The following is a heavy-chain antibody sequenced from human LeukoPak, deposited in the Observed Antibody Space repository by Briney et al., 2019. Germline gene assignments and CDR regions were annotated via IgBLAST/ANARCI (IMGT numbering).Heavy chain of an antibody. D-gene: IGHD3-10*01. CDR3: ARTGSGSYESGFYYYYGMDV. CDR1: GFTFSSYA. Sequence: GGSLRLSCAASGFTFSSYAMHWVRQAPGKGLEYVSAISSNGGSTYYANSVKGRFTISRDNSKNTLYLQMGSLRAEDMAVYYCARTGSGSYESGFYYYYGMDVWGQGTTVTVSS. J-gene: IGHJ6*02. CDR2: ISSNGGST. V-gene: IGHV3-64*01.